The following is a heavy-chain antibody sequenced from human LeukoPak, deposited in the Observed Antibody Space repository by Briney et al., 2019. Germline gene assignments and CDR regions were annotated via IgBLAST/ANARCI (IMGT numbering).Heavy chain of an antibody. CDR3: AREKPDAFDI. CDR2: IYYSGST. Sequence: PSETLSLTCTVSGGSISSYYWSWIRQPPGKGLEWIGYIYYSGSTNYNPSLKSRATISVETSKNQFSLKLSSVTAADTAVYYCAREKPDAFDIWGQGTMVTVSS. V-gene: IGHV4-59*01. J-gene: IGHJ3*02. CDR1: GGSISSYY.